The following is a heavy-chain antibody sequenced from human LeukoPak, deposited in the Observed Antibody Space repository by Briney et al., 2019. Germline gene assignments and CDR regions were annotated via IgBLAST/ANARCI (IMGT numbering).Heavy chain of an antibody. CDR2: ITSSSSSI. Sequence: PGGSLRLSCAASGFTFSTYSMNWVRQAPGKGLVWVSAITSSSSSIYYADSVKGRFTISRDNAKNSLYLQMNSLRAEDTAVYYCARSNLNDYWGQGTLVTVSS. J-gene: IGHJ4*02. D-gene: IGHD2/OR15-2a*01. CDR3: ARSNLNDY. V-gene: IGHV3-21*01. CDR1: GFTFSTYS.